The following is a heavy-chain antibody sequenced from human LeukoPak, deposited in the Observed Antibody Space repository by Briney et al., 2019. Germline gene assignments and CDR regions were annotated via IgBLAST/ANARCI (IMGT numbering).Heavy chain of an antibody. CDR1: GFTFSSYA. CDR3: ARLHVKFYCSGGSCYPGH. CDR2: ISYDGSNK. V-gene: IGHV3-30*04. Sequence: PGRSLRLSCAASGFTFSSYAMHWVRQAPGKGLEWVAVISYDGSNKYYADSVKGRFTISRDNAKNSLYLQMNSLRAEDTAVYYCARLHVKFYCSGGSCYPGHWGQGTLVTVSS. D-gene: IGHD2-15*01. J-gene: IGHJ4*02.